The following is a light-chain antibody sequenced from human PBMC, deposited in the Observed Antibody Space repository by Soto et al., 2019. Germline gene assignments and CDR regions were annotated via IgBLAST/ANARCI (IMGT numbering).Light chain of an antibody. V-gene: IGLV2-11*01. CDR1: SSDVGGYNY. CDR2: DVN. Sequence: QSALTQPRSVSGSPGQSVTISCTGTSSDVGGYNYVSWYQQHPGKAPKVMIYDVNKRPSGVPDRFSGSKSGNTASLTISGLQAEDEADYYCCSFAGSDTDVFGGGTKVTVL. CDR3: CSFAGSDTDV. J-gene: IGLJ3*02.